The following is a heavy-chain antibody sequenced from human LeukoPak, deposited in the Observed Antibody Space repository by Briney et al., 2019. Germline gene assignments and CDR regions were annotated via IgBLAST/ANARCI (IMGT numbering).Heavy chain of an antibody. Sequence: SEPLSFTCTFSGGSVSIGFFHWSGFPRPPGKGLEWIDHDGQTNYNPSLRSRVTISIDTSSNQSPLRLNSVTAADTGVYYCATYYVGVGGRGHWGRGTLVTVSS. CDR2: DGQT. J-gene: IGHJ4*02. D-gene: IGHD3-10*02. CDR1: GGSVSIGFFH. CDR3: ATYYVGVGGRGH. V-gene: IGHV4-61*01.